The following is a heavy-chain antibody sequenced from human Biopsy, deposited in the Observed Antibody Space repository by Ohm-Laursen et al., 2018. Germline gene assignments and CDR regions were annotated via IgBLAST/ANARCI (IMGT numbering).Heavy chain of an antibody. V-gene: IGHV4-4*07. CDR2: IFTSGTT. CDR3: VRGGSGSFPFDC. J-gene: IGHJ4*02. Sequence: GTLSLTCTVSGGSINSYYWSWMRQPAGKGLEWIGRIFTSGTTNYSPSLNNRVTMSVDTSKNQFSLRLTSVTAADTAVYYCVRGGSGSFPFDCWGPGTLVTVSS. D-gene: IGHD3-10*01. CDR1: GGSINSYY.